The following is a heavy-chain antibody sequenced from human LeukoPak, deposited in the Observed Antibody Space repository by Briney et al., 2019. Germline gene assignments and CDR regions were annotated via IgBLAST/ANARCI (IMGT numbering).Heavy chain of an antibody. CDR1: GFTFSDYY. D-gene: IGHD1-7*01. CDR2: ISSGGSTI. J-gene: IGHJ3*02. Sequence: GGSLRLSCAASGFTFSDYYMSWIRQAPGKGLEWVSYISSGGSTIFYADSVKGRFAISRDNAQNSLYLQMNSLRADDTAVYYCARDTNWNYVADTFDIWGQGTMVTVSS. V-gene: IGHV3-11*04. CDR3: ARDTNWNYVADTFDI.